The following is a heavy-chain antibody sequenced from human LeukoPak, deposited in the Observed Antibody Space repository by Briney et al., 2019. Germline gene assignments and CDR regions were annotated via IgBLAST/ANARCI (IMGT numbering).Heavy chain of an antibody. CDR2: TQFDGTNK. D-gene: IGHD3-22*01. CDR1: GFTFSSYA. J-gene: IGHJ4*02. V-gene: IGHV3-30*02. CDR3: AKSRGSGYYYFDY. Sequence: PGGSLRLSCAASGFTFSSYAMHWVRQAPGKGLEWVTFTQFDGTNKYYADSVKGRFTISRDNSKNTLYLQMNSLRAEDTAVYYCAKSRGSGYYYFDYWGQGTLSPSPQ.